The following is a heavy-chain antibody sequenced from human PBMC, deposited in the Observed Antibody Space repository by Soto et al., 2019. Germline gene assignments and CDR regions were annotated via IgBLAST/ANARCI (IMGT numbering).Heavy chain of an antibody. J-gene: IGHJ4*02. D-gene: IGHD6-6*01. Sequence: SETLSLTCADYGGPFSGYYWSWIRQPPGKGLEWIGEINHSGSTNYNPSLKSRVTISVDTSKNQFSLKLSSVTAADTAVYYCARFGRYSSSYHDYWGQGTLVTVSS. CDR1: GGPFSGYY. CDR2: INHSGST. CDR3: ARFGRYSSSYHDY. V-gene: IGHV4-34*01.